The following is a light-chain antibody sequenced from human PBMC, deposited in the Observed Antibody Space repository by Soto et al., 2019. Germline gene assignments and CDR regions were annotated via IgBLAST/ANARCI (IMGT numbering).Light chain of an antibody. CDR2: STN. Sequence: ALTQPPSASGTPGQRVTISCSGSSSNIGSNTVNWYQQLPGSAPKLLMYSTNQRPSGVPDRFSGSKSGTSASLAISGLQSEDEADYYCAAWDGSLNVVLFGGGTKLTVL. CDR1: SSNIGSNT. V-gene: IGLV1-44*01. CDR3: AAWDGSLNVVL. J-gene: IGLJ2*01.